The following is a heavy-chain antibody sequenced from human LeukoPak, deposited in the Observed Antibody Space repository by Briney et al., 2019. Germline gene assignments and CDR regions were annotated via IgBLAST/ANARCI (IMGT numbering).Heavy chain of an antibody. V-gene: IGHV4-59*01. CDR3: ARSMGPRYNWFDP. CDR2: IYYSGST. D-gene: IGHD1-26*01. CDR1: GGSISSYY. J-gene: IGHJ5*02. Sequence: NPSETLSLTCTVSGGSISSYYWSWIRQPPGKGLEWIGYIYYSGSTNYNPSLKSRVTISVDTSKNQFSLKLSSVTAADTAVYYCARSMGPRYNWFDPWGQGTLVTVSS.